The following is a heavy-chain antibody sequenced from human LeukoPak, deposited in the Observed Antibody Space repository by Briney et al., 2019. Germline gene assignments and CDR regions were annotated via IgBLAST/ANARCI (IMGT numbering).Heavy chain of an antibody. Sequence: SETLSLTCTDSGGSISSGDYYWSWIRQPPGKGLEWIGYIYYSGSTYYNPSLKSRVTISVDTSKNQFSLKLSSVTAADTAVYYCASATYGSGSYHPHFDYWGQGTLVTVSS. J-gene: IGHJ4*02. CDR1: GGSISSGDYY. CDR3: ASATYGSGSYHPHFDY. D-gene: IGHD3-10*01. V-gene: IGHV4-30-4*08. CDR2: IYYSGST.